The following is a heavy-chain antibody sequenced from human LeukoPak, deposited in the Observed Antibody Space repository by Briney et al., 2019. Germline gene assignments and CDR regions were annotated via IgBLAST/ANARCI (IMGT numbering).Heavy chain of an antibody. CDR1: GFTFSSYE. J-gene: IGHJ4*02. Sequence: GGSLRLSCAASGFTFSSYEMNWVRQAPGKGLEWFSSISSSSSYIYYADSVKGRFTISRDNAKNSLYLQMNSLRAEDTAVYYCARDWLVGASGMDYWGQGTLVTVSS. CDR3: ARDWLVGASGMDY. V-gene: IGHV3-21*01. D-gene: IGHD1-26*01. CDR2: ISSSSSYI.